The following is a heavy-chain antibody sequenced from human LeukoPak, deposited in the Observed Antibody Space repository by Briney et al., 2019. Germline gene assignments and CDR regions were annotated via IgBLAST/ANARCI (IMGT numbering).Heavy chain of an antibody. D-gene: IGHD6-13*01. CDR3: ARDPHSSIWYDY. J-gene: IGHJ4*02. CDR1: GYTFISYY. V-gene: IGHV1-46*01. Sequence: ASVQVSCKASGYTFISYYMHCGRQAPGQGLEWMGIINPSGGSTSYGQKFQGRVTMTRDTSTSTVYMELSSLRSEDKAVYYCARDPHSSIWYDYWGQGTLVTVPT. CDR2: INPSGGST.